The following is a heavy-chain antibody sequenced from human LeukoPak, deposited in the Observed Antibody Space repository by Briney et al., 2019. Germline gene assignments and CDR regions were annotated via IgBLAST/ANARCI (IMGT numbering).Heavy chain of an antibody. CDR1: GFTFSSYA. Sequence: LPGGSLRLSCAASGFTFSSYAMSWVRQAPGKGLEWVSAISGSGGSTYYADSVKGRFTISRDNSKKTLYLQMNSLRAEDTVLYYCAKVEDFWRGYYVDYWGQGTLVTVSS. J-gene: IGHJ4*02. CDR2: ISGSGGST. V-gene: IGHV3-23*01. D-gene: IGHD3-3*01. CDR3: AKVEDFWRGYYVDY.